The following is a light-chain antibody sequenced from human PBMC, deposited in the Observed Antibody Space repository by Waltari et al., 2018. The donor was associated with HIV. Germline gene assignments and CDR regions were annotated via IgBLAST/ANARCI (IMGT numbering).Light chain of an antibody. J-gene: IGLJ2*01. CDR2: KDS. CDR3: QSVDSSGTYPVI. Sequence: SYELTQSPSVSVSPGQTARITCSGDALPKQYAFWYQQKPGQAPVLVTHKDSERPSGIPERFSGSRSVTTVPLTISGVQAEDEADYYCQSVDSSGTYPVIFGGGTKLTVL. V-gene: IGLV3-25*03. CDR1: ALPKQY.